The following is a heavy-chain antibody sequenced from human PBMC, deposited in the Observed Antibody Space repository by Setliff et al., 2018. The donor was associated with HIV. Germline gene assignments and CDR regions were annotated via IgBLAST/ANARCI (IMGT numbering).Heavy chain of an antibody. V-gene: IGHV4-59*11. Sequence: SETLSLTCTVSGGSISSHYWSWIRQPPGKGLEWIGYIYSTGSTNYNPSLKSRVTISVETSKNQFSLQLSSVTAADTAVYYCARVQWDLLYVPDAFDIWGQGIMVTVSS. CDR3: ARVQWDLLYVPDAFDI. CDR1: GGSISSHY. J-gene: IGHJ3*02. D-gene: IGHD1-26*01. CDR2: IYSTGST.